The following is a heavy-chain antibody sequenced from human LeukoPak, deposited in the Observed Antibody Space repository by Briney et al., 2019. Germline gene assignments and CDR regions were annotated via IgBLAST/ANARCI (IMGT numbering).Heavy chain of an antibody. Sequence: ASVKVSCKASGYTFTSYDINWVRQATGRGLEWMGWMNPNSGNTGYAQKFQGRVTITRNTSISTAYMELSSLKSEDTAVYYCARGSGYDILTGYYDFWGQGTLVTVSS. D-gene: IGHD3-9*01. CDR2: MNPNSGNT. J-gene: IGHJ4*02. CDR1: GYTFTSYD. CDR3: ARGSGYDILTGYYDF. V-gene: IGHV1-8*03.